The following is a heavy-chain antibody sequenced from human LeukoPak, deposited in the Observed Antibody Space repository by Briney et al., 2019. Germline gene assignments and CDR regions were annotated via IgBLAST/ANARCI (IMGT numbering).Heavy chain of an antibody. CDR3: ARGSGAMDV. CDR1: GLTVSTNY. Sequence: QPGRSLRLSCAASGLTVSTNYVTWVRQAPGKGLEWVSVIHSVGSTYYADSVKGRFSISRDNSKNTVYLQMNSLRAEDTAVYYCARGSGAMDVWGKGTTVTVSS. J-gene: IGHJ6*04. D-gene: IGHD7-27*01. CDR2: IHSVGST. V-gene: IGHV3-53*01.